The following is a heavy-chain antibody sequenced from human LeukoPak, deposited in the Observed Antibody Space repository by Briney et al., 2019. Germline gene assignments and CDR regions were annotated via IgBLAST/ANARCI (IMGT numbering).Heavy chain of an antibody. CDR3: AHRKNYYDSSVFDN. Sequence: SGPTLVNPTQTLTLTCTFSGFSLNTRGVGVGWIRQPPGRALEWLALIYWDDDRRYSPSLKSRLTITKDTSKNQVVLTTTNMDPVDTATYFCAHRKNYYDSSVFDNWGQGTLVTVSS. J-gene: IGHJ4*02. CDR2: IYWDDDR. CDR1: GFSLNTRGVG. V-gene: IGHV2-5*02. D-gene: IGHD3-22*01.